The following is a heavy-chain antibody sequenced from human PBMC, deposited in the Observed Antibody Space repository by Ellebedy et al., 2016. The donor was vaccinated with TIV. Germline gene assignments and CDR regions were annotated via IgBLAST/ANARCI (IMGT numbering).Heavy chain of an antibody. D-gene: IGHD6-13*01. CDR2: ITNSGTST. V-gene: IGHV3-23*01. CDR3: ARDLKKRAAAGTELDY. Sequence: GESLKISCAASGFTFSNNAMSWVRQAPGKGLEWISAITNSGTSTYYADSVKGRFTISRDNSKNTLYLQMNSLRAEDTAVYYCARDLKKRAAAGTELDYWGQGTLVTVSS. J-gene: IGHJ4*02. CDR1: GFTFSNNA.